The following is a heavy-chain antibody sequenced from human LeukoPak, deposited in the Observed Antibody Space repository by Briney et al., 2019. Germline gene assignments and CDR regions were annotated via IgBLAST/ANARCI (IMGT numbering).Heavy chain of an antibody. Sequence: GGSLRLSCAASGFTFSTYSMNWVRQAPGKGLEWASSISSSSSYIYYADSVKGRFTISRDNAKNSLYLQMNSLRAEDTAVYYCASDPRALRLQSYYYYYMDVWGKGTTVTVSS. CDR1: GFTFSTYS. J-gene: IGHJ6*03. D-gene: IGHD5-12*01. CDR3: ASDPRALRLQSYYYYYMDV. CDR2: ISSSSSYI. V-gene: IGHV3-21*01.